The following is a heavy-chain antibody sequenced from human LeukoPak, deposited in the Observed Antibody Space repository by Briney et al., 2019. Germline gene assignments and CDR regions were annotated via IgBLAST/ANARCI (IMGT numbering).Heavy chain of an antibody. D-gene: IGHD5-18*01. J-gene: IGHJ5*02. V-gene: IGHV4-34*01. CDR2: INHSGST. CDR3: ARERYSYGYNWFDP. CDR1: GGSFSGYY. Sequence: SETLSLTCAVYGGSFSGYYWSRIRQPPGKGLEWIGEINHSGSTNYNPSLKSRVTISVDTSKNQFSLKLSSVTAADTAVYYCARERYSYGYNWFDPWGQGTLVTVSS.